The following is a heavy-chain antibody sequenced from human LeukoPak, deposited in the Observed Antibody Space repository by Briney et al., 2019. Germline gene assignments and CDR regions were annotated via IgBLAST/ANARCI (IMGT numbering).Heavy chain of an antibody. CDR2: INPNSGGT. CDR3: ARDHNDYVWGSYRAPFDY. V-gene: IGHV1-2*02. CDR1: GYTFTSYG. D-gene: IGHD3-16*02. J-gene: IGHJ4*02. Sequence: ASVKVSCKTSGYTFTSYGISWVRQAPGQELEWMGWINPNSGGTNYAQKFQGRVTMTRDTSISTAYMELSRLRSDDTAVYYCARDHNDYVWGSYRAPFDYWGQGTLVTVSS.